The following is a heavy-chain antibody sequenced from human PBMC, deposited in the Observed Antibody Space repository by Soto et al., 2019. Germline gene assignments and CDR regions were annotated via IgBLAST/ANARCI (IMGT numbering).Heavy chain of an antibody. CDR3: AHRPIVGAAI. D-gene: IGHD1-26*01. CDR1: GGSIRHSNW. Sequence: QVQLQESGQGLVKPSGTLSLTCGVFGGSIRHSNWWTWVRQPPGKGLAWIGEIYHSGSTNYNSSLMSRVTISLDKVNNQFSLKLTSVTAADTAVYYCAHRPIVGAAIWGQGTLVTVSS. J-gene: IGHJ4*02. V-gene: IGHV4-4*02. CDR2: IYHSGST.